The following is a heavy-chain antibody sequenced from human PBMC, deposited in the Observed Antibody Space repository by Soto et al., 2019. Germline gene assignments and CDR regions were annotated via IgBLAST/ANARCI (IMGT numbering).Heavy chain of an antibody. V-gene: IGHV4-59*01. CDR3: ARVSHYYDSSGDFDY. Sequence: XETLSLTCTVSGGSISSYYWSWIRQPPGKGLEWIGYIYYSGSTNYNPSLKSRVTISVDTSKNQFSLKLSSVTAADTAVYYCARVSHYYDSSGDFDYWGQGTLVTVSS. CDR2: IYYSGST. D-gene: IGHD3-22*01. CDR1: GGSISSYY. J-gene: IGHJ4*02.